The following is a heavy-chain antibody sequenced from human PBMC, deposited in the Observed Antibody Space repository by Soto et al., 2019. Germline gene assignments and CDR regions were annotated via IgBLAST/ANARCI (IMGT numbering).Heavy chain of an antibody. CDR2: IWFDSSHS. CDR3: ARYSSNSYYFDY. J-gene: IGHJ4*02. V-gene: IGHV3-33*01. CDR1: GFPFSAYG. Sequence: QVQLVESGGGVVQPGGSLRLACEASGFPFSAYGMHWSRQAPGKGLEWVAVIWFDSSHSFYADSVQGRFTVSRDNSKNTQYLQMSSLRAEDTAVYYCARYSSNSYYFDYWGQGALVTVSS. D-gene: IGHD6-13*01.